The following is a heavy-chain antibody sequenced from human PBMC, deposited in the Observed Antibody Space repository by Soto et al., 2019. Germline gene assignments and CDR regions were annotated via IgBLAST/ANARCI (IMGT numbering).Heavy chain of an antibody. CDR2: ISAYNGNT. CDR3: ARDLTIGYQRVPKNEGGYEHREHIDY. D-gene: IGHD5-12*01. J-gene: IGHJ4*02. V-gene: IGHV1-18*01. CDR1: GYTFTSYG. Sequence: GPSVKVSCKASGYTFTSYGISWVRQAPGQGLEWMGWISAYNGNTNYAQKLQGRVTMTTDTSTSTAYMELRSLRSDDTAVYYCARDLTIGYQRVPKNEGGYEHREHIDYWGQGTLVTVSS.